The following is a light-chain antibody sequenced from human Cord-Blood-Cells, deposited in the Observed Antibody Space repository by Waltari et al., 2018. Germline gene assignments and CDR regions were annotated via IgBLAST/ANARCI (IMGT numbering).Light chain of an antibody. J-gene: IGLJ3*02. Sequence: QSALTQPASVSGSPGQSITISCTGTSSDVGSYNLVSWYQQHPGKAPKIMIYEGSKRPSGVSNRFSGSKSGNTASLTISGLQAEDEADYYCCSYAGSSTFYWVFGGGTKLTVL. V-gene: IGLV2-23*03. CDR1: SSDVGSYNL. CDR3: CSYAGSSTFYWV. CDR2: EGS.